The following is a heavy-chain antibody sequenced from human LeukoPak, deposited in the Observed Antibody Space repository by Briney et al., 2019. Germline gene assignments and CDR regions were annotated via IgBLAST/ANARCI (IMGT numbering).Heavy chain of an antibody. D-gene: IGHD5-18*01. CDR3: ARGGYSYAIDY. CDR2: IGTAGDT. CDR1: GFTFSSYD. Sequence: GGSLRLSCAASGFTFSSYDMHWVRQATGKGLEWVSAIGTAGDTYYPGSVKGRFTISRENAKNSLCLQMNSLRAGDTAVYYCARGGYSYAIDYWGQGTLVTVSS. V-gene: IGHV3-13*01. J-gene: IGHJ4*02.